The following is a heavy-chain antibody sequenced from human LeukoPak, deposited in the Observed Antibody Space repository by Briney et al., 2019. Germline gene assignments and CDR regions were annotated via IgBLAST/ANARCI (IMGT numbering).Heavy chain of an antibody. CDR3: ARRPPTGDFDY. CDR1: GYIFTSYW. V-gene: IGHV5-51*01. J-gene: IGHJ4*02. D-gene: IGHD7-27*01. Sequence: GESLKISCKGSGYIFTSYWIGWVRQLPGKGLEWMGIIYPGDSDTRYSPSFQGQVTISADKSISTAYLQWSSLEASDTAMYYCARRPPTGDFDYWGQGTLVTVSS. CDR2: IYPGDSDT.